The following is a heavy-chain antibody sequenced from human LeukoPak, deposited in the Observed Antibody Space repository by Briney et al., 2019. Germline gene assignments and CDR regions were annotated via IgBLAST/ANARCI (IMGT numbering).Heavy chain of an antibody. V-gene: IGHV3-30-3*01. Sequence: GGSLRLSCAASGFTFNTYAMHWVRQAPGKGLEWVAVVSYDGTNKYYADSVKGRFTISRDNSKNTLCLQMNSLRAEDTAVYYCARGVQGYCSTTSCLGYYFDFRGQGTLVTVSS. CDR1: GFTFNTYA. CDR3: ARGVQGYCSTTSCLGYYFDF. D-gene: IGHD2-2*01. J-gene: IGHJ4*02. CDR2: VSYDGTNK.